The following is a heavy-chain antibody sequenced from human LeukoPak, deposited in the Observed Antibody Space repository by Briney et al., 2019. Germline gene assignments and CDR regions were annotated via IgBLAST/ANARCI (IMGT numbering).Heavy chain of an antibody. V-gene: IGHV3-33*01. CDR1: GFTFSSYG. CDR2: IWYDGSNK. CDR3: AREAYSGSYIFDY. Sequence: GGSLRLSCAASGFTFSSYGMHWVRQAPGKGLEWVAVIWYDGSNKYYADSVKGRFTISRDNSKNTLYLQMNSLRAEDTAVYYCAREAYSGSYIFDYWGQGTLVTVSS. D-gene: IGHD1-26*01. J-gene: IGHJ4*02.